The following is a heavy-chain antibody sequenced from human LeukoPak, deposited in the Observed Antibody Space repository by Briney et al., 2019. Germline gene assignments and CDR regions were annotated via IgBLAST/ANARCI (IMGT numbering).Heavy chain of an antibody. J-gene: IGHJ6*02. CDR3: ARDKAVEYYDFWSGYTGLYGMDV. D-gene: IGHD3-3*01. V-gene: IGHV4-30-4*02. CDR1: GGSISSGDYY. CDR2: ISYSGST. Sequence: SDTLSLTCTVSGGSISSGDYYWSWIRQPPGKGLDWVRNISYSGSTYYNPSLKSRVTISVDTSKNQFSLKLSSVTAADTAVYYCARDKAVEYYDFWSGYTGLYGMDVWGQGTTVTVSS.